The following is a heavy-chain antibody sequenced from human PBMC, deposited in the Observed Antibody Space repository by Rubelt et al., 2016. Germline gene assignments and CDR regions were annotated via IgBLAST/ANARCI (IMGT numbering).Heavy chain of an antibody. Sequence: QVQLVQSGAEVQKPGSSVKVSCKASGGTFSSYAISWVRQAPGQGLEWMGWISAYNGNTNYAQKLQGRVTMTTDTSTSTDYMGLRSLRSDDTAVYYCARDESSGDSSSWYGRVYGMDVWGQGTTVTVSS. CDR3: ARDESSGDSSSWYGRVYGMDV. V-gene: IGHV1-18*01. CDR2: ISAYNGNT. D-gene: IGHD6-13*01. J-gene: IGHJ6*02. CDR1: GGTFSSYA.